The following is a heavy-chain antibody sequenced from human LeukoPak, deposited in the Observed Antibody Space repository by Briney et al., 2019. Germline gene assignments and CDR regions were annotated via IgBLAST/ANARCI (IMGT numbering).Heavy chain of an antibody. CDR1: GGTFSSYA. Sequence: ASVKVSCKASGGTFSSYAISWVRQAPGQGLEWMGRIIPILGIANYAQKFQGRVTITADKSTSTAYMELSSLRSEDTAVYYCARTYGSGSYYREGTTAPRNTWFDPWGQGTLVTVSS. D-gene: IGHD3-10*01. CDR3: ARTYGSGSYYREGTTAPRNTWFDP. V-gene: IGHV1-69*04. J-gene: IGHJ5*02. CDR2: IIPILGIA.